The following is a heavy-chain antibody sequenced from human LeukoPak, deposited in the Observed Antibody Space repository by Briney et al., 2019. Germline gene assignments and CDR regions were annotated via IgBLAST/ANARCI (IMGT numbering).Heavy chain of an antibody. V-gene: IGHV4-59*01. Sequence: SETLSLTCTVSGGSISSYYWSWIRQPPGKGLEWIGYIYYGGSTNYNPSLKSRVTISVDTSKDQFSLKLSSVTAADTAVYYCARVGARPAAAGMFDPWGQGTLVTVSS. CDR3: ARVGARPAAAGMFDP. D-gene: IGHD6-13*01. J-gene: IGHJ5*02. CDR1: GGSISSYY. CDR2: IYYGGST.